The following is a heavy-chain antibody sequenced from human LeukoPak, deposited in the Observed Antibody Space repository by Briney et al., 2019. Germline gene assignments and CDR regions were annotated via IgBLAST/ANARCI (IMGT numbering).Heavy chain of an antibody. Sequence: GGSLRLSGLTSGFTFSTNAMSWVRQAPGKGLEWISGISGSGASTYYADSVTGRFTISRDNSRNTLYLQMNSLRGDDMAVYYCAKDVGKWESLHFFDYWGQGTLVTVSS. CDR2: ISGSGAST. D-gene: IGHD1-26*01. J-gene: IGHJ4*02. CDR1: GFTFSTNA. V-gene: IGHV3-23*01. CDR3: AKDVGKWESLHFFDY.